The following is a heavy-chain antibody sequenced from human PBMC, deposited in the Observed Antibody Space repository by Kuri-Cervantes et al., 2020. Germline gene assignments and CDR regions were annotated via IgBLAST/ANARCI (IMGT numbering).Heavy chain of an antibody. D-gene: IGHD4-11*01. CDR1: GYTFTGYY. V-gene: IGHV1-2*02. CDR2: INPNSGGT. J-gene: IGHJ4*02. Sequence: ASVKVSCKASGYTFTGYYMHWVRQAPGQGLEWMGWINPNSGGTNYAQKFQGRVTMTRDTSISTAYMELSSLRSEDTAVYYCARDRDYRFDYWGQGTLVTVSS. CDR3: ARDRDYRFDY.